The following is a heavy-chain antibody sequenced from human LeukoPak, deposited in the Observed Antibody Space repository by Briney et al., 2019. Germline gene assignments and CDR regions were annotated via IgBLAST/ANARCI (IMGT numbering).Heavy chain of an antibody. CDR3: ARDGYNMGHFYFDY. D-gene: IGHD5-24*01. CDR2: ISYDGSNK. J-gene: IGHJ4*02. Sequence: PGGSLRLSCVASGFTFSSYGMHWVRQAPGKGLEWVAVISYDGSNKYYADSVKGRFTISRDNSKNTLYLQMNSLRAEDTAVYYCARDGYNMGHFYFDYWGQGTLVTVSS. V-gene: IGHV3-30*19. CDR1: GFTFSSYG.